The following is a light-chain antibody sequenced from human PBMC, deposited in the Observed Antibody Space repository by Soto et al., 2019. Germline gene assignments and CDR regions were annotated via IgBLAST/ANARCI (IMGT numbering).Light chain of an antibody. V-gene: IGKV1-5*03. Sequence: DIQMTQSPSTLSGSVGDRVTITCRASQTISSWLAWYQQKPGKAPKLLIYKASTLKSGVPSRFSGSGSGTEFTLTISRLQPDDFATYDSQHFNSYSEVFAQGPKVELK. J-gene: IGKJ1*01. CDR2: KAS. CDR3: QHFNSYSEV. CDR1: QTISSW.